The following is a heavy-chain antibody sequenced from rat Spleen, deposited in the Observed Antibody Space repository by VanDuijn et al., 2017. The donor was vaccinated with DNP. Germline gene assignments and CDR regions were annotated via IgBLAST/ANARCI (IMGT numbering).Heavy chain of an antibody. CDR3: TTDFERGY. J-gene: IGHJ2*01. CDR1: GFTFSSFP. V-gene: IGHV5-46*01. CDR2: ISATGGST. D-gene: IGHD1-11*01. Sequence: EVQLVESGGDLVQPGGSMKLSCAASGFTFSSFPMAWVRQAATKGLEWVATISATGGSTSYRDSVRGRFTISRDNAKSILYLQMDSLRSEDTATFYCTTDFERGYWGQGVMVTVSS.